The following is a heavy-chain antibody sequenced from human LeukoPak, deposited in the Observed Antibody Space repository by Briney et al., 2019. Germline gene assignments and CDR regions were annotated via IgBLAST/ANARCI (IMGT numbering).Heavy chain of an antibody. CDR1: GGSISSGDYY. CDR3: AREIDYGDYGLDY. V-gene: IGHV4-30-4*01. Sequence: SETLTLTCTVSGGSISSGDYYWSWIRQPPGKGLEWIGYIYYSGSTYYNPSLKSRVTISVDTSKNQFSLKLSSVTAADTAVYYCAREIDYGDYGLDYWGQGTLVTVSS. CDR2: IYYSGST. J-gene: IGHJ4*02. D-gene: IGHD4-17*01.